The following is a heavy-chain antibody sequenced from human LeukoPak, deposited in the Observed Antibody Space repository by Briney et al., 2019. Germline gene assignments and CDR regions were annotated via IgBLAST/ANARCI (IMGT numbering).Heavy chain of an antibody. CDR3: ARQDIVERIAAAGIWGRIVKRGINFDY. J-gene: IGHJ4*02. CDR1: GFTFSTYW. CDR2: IKEDGSEK. Sequence: GGSLRLSCAASGFTFSTYWMSWVRQAPGKGLEWVANIKEDGSEKYYVDSVKGRFTISRDNAKNSLYLQMNSLRAEDTAVYYCARQDIVERIAAAGIWGRIVKRGINFDYWGQGTLVTVSS. D-gene: IGHD6-13*01. V-gene: IGHV3-7*01.